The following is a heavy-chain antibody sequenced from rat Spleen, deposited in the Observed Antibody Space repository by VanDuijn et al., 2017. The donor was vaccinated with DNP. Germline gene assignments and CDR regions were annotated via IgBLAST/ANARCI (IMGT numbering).Heavy chain of an antibody. V-gene: IGHV5-31*01. J-gene: IGHJ4*01. D-gene: IGHD1-12*02. Sequence: EVQLAESGGGLAQPGRSLKLSCVVSGFTFNNYWMTWIRQVPGKGLEWVASITTSGDSIYSPDSVKGRFTISRDNAKNTLYLQMDSLRSEDSATYYCAREGDYYDGSFVDALDAWGQGTSVTVSS. CDR3: AREGDYYDGSFVDALDA. CDR2: ITTSGDSI. CDR1: GFTFNNYW.